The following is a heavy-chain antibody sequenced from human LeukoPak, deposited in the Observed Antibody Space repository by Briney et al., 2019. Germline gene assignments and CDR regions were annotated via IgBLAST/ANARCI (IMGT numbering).Heavy chain of an antibody. CDR1: GGSFSGYY. Sequence: PSETLSLTCAVYGGSFSGYYWSWIRQPPGKGLEWIGEINHSGSTNYNPSLKSRVTISVDTSKNQFSLKLSSVIAADTAVYYCASRELYDILTGPSPWGQGTLVTVSS. CDR2: INHSGST. CDR3: ASRELYDILTGPSP. V-gene: IGHV4-34*01. J-gene: IGHJ5*02. D-gene: IGHD3-9*01.